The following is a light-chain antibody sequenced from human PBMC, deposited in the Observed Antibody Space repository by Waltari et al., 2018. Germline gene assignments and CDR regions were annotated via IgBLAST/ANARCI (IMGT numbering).Light chain of an antibody. CDR2: SNN. CDR1: SSHIGSNT. CDR3: AAWDDSLNGLVV. J-gene: IGLJ2*01. V-gene: IGLV1-44*01. Sequence: QSVLTTPPYASGPPGQRVPISCSGSSSHIGSNTVNWYQQLPGTAPKLLIYSNNQRPSGVPDRFSGSKSGTSASLAISGLQSEDEADYYCAAWDDSLNGLVVFGGGTKLTVL.